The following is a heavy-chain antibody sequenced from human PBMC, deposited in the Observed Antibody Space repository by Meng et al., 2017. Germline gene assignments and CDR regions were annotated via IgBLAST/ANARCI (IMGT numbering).Heavy chain of an antibody. J-gene: IGHJ5*02. Sequence: QITVKELGPTRVKPPQTLTLTCTFAGFSLSTSGVGVGWIRQPPGKALEWLALIYWDDDKRYSPSLKSRLTITKDTSKNQVVLTMTNMDPVDTATYYCAHRRGDSREGWFDPWGQGTLVTVSS. V-gene: IGHV2-5*02. D-gene: IGHD2-21*02. CDR1: GFSLSTSGVG. CDR3: AHRRGDSREGWFDP. CDR2: IYWDDDK.